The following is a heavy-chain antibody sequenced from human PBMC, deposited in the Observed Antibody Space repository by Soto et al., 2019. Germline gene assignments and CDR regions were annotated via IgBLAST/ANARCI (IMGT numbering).Heavy chain of an antibody. CDR2: ISAYNGNT. V-gene: IGHV1-18*01. J-gene: IGHJ6*02. D-gene: IGHD3-9*01. Sequence: GASVKVSCKASGYTFTSYGISWVRQAPGQGLEWMGWISAYNGNTNYAQKFQGRVTMTRNTSISTAYMELSSLRSEDTAVYYCARALYDILTGYYYYGMDVWGQGTTVTVS. CDR1: GYTFTSYG. CDR3: ARALYDILTGYYYYGMDV.